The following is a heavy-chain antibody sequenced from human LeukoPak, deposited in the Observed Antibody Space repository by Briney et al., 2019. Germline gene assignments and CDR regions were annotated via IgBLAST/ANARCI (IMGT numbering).Heavy chain of an antibody. CDR2: ISGSGGST. J-gene: IGHJ4*02. D-gene: IGHD3-22*01. CDR1: GFTFSSYA. V-gene: IGHV3-23*01. CDR3: ARPPYYDSSGYLDY. Sequence: GGSLRLSCAASGFTFSSYAMSWVRQAPGKGLEWVSAISGSGGSTYYADSVKGRFTISRDNSKNTLYLQMNSLRAEDTAVYYCARPPYYDSSGYLDYWGQGTLVTVSS.